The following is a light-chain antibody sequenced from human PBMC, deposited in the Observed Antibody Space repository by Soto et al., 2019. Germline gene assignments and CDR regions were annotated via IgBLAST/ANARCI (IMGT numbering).Light chain of an antibody. V-gene: IGLV2-14*01. CDR1: SSDVGAYNY. CDR2: EVI. J-gene: IGLJ2*01. CDR3: SSYTSSSTLV. Sequence: QSVLTQPASVSGSPGQSITISCTATSSDVGAYNYVSWYQQYPGKAPELMIYEVINRPSGVSNRFSGSKSGNTASLIISGLQAEDEADYYCSSYTSSSTLVFGGGTKLTVL.